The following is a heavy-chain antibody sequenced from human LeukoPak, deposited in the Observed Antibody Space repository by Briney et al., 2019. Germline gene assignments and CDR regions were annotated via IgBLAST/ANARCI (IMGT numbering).Heavy chain of an antibody. V-gene: IGHV4-38-2*02. CDR3: ARDQGIVVVTAIFAFDI. CDR1: GYSISSGYY. J-gene: IGHJ3*02. Sequence: TPSETLSLTCTVSGYSISSGYYWGWIRQPPGKGLEWIGSIYHSGSTYYNPSLKSRVTISVDTSKNQFSLKLSSVTAADTAVYYCARDQGIVVVTAIFAFDIWGQGTMVTASS. D-gene: IGHD2-21*02. CDR2: IYHSGST.